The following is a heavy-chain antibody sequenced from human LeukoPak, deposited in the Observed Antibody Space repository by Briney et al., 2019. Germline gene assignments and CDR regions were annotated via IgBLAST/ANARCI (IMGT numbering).Heavy chain of an antibody. V-gene: IGHV4-59*01. CDR3: ARARYYYGSAEY. D-gene: IGHD3-10*01. Sequence: SETLSLTCTVSGGSISSYYWSWIRQPPGKGLEWIGYIYYSGSTNYNPSLKNRVTISVDTSKNQFSLKLSSVTAADTAVYYCARARYYYGSAEYWGQGTLVTVSS. CDR2: IYYSGST. J-gene: IGHJ4*02. CDR1: GGSISSYY.